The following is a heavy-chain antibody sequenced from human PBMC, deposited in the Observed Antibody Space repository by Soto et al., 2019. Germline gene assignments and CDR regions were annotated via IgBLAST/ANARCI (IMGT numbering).Heavy chain of an antibody. CDR1: GFPFSSYA. J-gene: IGHJ4*02. Sequence: GGSLRLSCAASGFPFSSYAMSWVRQAPGKGLEWVSAISGSGGSTYYADSVKGRFTISRDNSKNTLYLQMNSLRAEDTAVYYCAKVGSREPPGYYFDYWGQGTLVTVSS. V-gene: IGHV3-23*01. CDR3: AKVGSREPPGYYFDY. D-gene: IGHD1-26*01. CDR2: ISGSGGST.